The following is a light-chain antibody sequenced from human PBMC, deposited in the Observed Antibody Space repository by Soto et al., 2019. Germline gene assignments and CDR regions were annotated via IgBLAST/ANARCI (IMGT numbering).Light chain of an antibody. Sequence: DIKMTQSPSSLSASVGDRVTITCRASQSISNYLQWYQQKPSQAPKLLVYAETSLHSWGPSRVSGSGFGINFTLTISSRQPEDFSTCYCLQTQGAFAWTFGQGTKVEI. J-gene: IGKJ1*01. CDR1: QSISNY. V-gene: IGKV1-39*01. CDR2: AET. CDR3: LQTQGAFAWT.